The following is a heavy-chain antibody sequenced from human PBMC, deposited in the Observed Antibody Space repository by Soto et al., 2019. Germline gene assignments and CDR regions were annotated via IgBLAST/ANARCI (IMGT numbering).Heavy chain of an antibody. CDR1: GGSISSGGYS. Sequence: AVSGGSISSGGYSWSWIRQPPGKGLEWIGYIYHSGSTYYNPSLKSRVTISVDRSKNQFSLKLSSVTAADTAVYYCARGELADYYFDYWGQGTLVTVSS. CDR2: IYHSGST. CDR3: ARGELADYYFDY. J-gene: IGHJ4*02. V-gene: IGHV4-30-2*01. D-gene: IGHD1-7*01.